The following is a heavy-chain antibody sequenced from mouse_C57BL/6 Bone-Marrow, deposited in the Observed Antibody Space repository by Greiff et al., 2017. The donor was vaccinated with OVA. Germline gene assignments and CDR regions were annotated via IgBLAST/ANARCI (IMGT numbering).Heavy chain of an antibody. D-gene: IGHD1-1*01. J-gene: IGHJ1*03. Sequence: VHVKQSGAELVKPGASVKLSCTASGFNIKDYYMHWVKQRTEQGLEWIGRIDPEDGETKYDPKFQGKATITADTSSNTAYLQLSSLTSEDTAVYYGASASYYGSSFCWDCDVWGKGTTVTGSS. V-gene: IGHV14-2*01. CDR2: IDPEDGET. CDR3: ASASYYGSSFCWDCDV. CDR1: GFNIKDYY.